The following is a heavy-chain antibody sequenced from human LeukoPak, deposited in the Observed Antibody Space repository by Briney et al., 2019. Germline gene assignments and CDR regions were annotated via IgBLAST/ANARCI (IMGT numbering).Heavy chain of an antibody. CDR1: GGSISSSSYY. CDR2: IYYSGST. J-gene: IGHJ4*02. D-gene: IGHD3-22*01. Sequence: SETLSLTCTVSGGSISSSSYYWGWIRQPPGKGLEWIGGIYYSGSTYYNPSLKSRVTISVDRSKNQFSLKLSSVTAADTAVYYCARVNLTGYYPNFDYWGQGTLVTISS. V-gene: IGHV4-39*07. CDR3: ARVNLTGYYPNFDY.